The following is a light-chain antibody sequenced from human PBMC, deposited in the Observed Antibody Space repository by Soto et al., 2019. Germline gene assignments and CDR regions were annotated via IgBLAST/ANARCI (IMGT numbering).Light chain of an antibody. J-gene: IGLJ1*01. Sequence: QSVLTQPASVSGSPGQSITISCTGTSSDVGSYNLVSWFQQHPGKAPKLMIYEGSKRPSGVSNRFSGSRSGDTAPLTISGLQAEDEADYYCCSYASSSTYVFGTGTKVT. V-gene: IGLV2-23*01. CDR2: EGS. CDR3: CSYASSSTYV. CDR1: SSDVGSYNL.